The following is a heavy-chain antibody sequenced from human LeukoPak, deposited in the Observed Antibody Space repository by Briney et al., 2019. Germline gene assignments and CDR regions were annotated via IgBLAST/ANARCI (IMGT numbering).Heavy chain of an antibody. J-gene: IGHJ3*02. Sequence: SETLSLTCSVSGGSISRHYWSWIRQPPGKGLEWIGYISYSGSTRYNPSFQSRVTISMVMSKTHFSLKLTSVTAADTAVYYCARLLNNDNAGDPDTFDMWGPGTMVTVSS. V-gene: IGHV4-59*08. D-gene: IGHD4-17*01. CDR1: GGSISRHY. CDR3: ARLLNNDNAGDPDTFDM. CDR2: ISYSGST.